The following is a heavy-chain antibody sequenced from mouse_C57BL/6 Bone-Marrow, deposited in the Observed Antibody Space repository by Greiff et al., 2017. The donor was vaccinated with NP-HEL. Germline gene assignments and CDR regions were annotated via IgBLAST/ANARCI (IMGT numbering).Heavy chain of an antibody. J-gene: IGHJ4*01. CDR3: ASPRLYSAMDY. D-gene: IGHD2-13*01. V-gene: IGHV1-55*01. CDR2: IYPGSGST. Sequence: VQLQQPGAELVKPGASVKMSCKASGYTFTSYWITWVKQRPGQGLEWIGDIYPGSGSTNYNEQFKSKATLTVDTSSSTAYMQLSSLTSEDSAVYYCASPRLYSAMDYWGQGTSVTVSS. CDR1: GYTFTSYW.